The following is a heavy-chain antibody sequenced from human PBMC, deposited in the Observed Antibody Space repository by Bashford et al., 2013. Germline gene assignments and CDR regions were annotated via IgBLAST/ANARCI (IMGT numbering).Heavy chain of an antibody. J-gene: IGHJ4*02. CDR1: GGTFSSYA. Sequence: ASVKVSCKASGGTFSSYAISWVRQAPGQGLEWMGWINPNSGGTNYAQKFQGWVTMTRDTSISTAYMELSRLRSDDTAVYYCARVRNSVGDFWGQGTLVTVSS. D-gene: IGHD4-23*01. CDR2: INPNSGGT. V-gene: IGHV1-2*04. CDR3: ARVRNSVGDF.